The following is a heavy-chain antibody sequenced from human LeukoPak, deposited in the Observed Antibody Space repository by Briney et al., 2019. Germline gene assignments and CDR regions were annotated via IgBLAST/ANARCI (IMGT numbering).Heavy chain of an antibody. CDR1: EVRCGGYA. CDR2: ISGSGGST. D-gene: IGHD2-2*01. CDR3: AKSPPEYCSSTSCYYFDY. V-gene: IGHV3-23*01. J-gene: IGHJ4*02. Sequence: AEPLSHSYKHSEVRCGGYARSCRRQAPDKRLKWVSAISGSGGSTYYADSVKGRFTISRDNSKNTLYLQMNSLRAEDTAVYYCAKSPPEYCSSTSCYYFDYWGQGTLVTVSS.